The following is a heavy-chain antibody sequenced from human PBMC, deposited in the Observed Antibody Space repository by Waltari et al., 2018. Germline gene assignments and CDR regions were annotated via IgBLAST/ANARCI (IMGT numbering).Heavy chain of an antibody. CDR3: ARDRVRGYYDSSGYYWFDP. CDR1: GGSISSGSYY. Sequence: QLQLQESGPGLVKPSETLSLTCTVSGGSISSGSYYWGWIRQPPGQGLESIGRIYTSGSTNYNPSLKSRVTISVDTSKNQFSLKLSSVTAADTAVYYCARDRVRGYYDSSGYYWFDPWGQGTLVTVSS. CDR2: IYTSGST. J-gene: IGHJ5*02. V-gene: IGHV4-39*07. D-gene: IGHD3-22*01.